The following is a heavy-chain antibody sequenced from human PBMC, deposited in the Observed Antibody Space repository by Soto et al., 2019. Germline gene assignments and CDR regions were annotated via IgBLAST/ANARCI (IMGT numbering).Heavy chain of an antibody. CDR3: ARGIVVAPAAISGDAFDI. Sequence: EVQLVESGGGLVQPGGSLRLSCAASGFTVSSNYMSWVRQAPGKGLEWVSVIYSGGSTYYADSVKGRFTISRHNSKNTXXLQMNSLRAEDTAVYYCARGIVVAPAAISGDAFDIWGQGTMVTVSS. CDR2: IYSGGST. D-gene: IGHD2-2*01. J-gene: IGHJ3*02. CDR1: GFTVSSNY. V-gene: IGHV3-53*04.